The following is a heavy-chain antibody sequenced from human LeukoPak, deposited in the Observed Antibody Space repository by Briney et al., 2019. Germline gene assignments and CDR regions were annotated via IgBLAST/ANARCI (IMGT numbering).Heavy chain of an antibody. D-gene: IGHD6-13*01. CDR1: GFSFSSYS. V-gene: IGHV3-7*01. J-gene: IGHJ6*03. CDR3: ARDLRYSSSWINNYYYYMDV. Sequence: GGSLRLSCAASGFSFSSYSMSWVRQAPGKGLEWVANIKQDGSEKYYVDSVKGRFTISRDNAKNSLYLQMNSLRAEDTAVYYCARDLRYSSSWINNYYYYMDVWGKGTTVTVSS. CDR2: IKQDGSEK.